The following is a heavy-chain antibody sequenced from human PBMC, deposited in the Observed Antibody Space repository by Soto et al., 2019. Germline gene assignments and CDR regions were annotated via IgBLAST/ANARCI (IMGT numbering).Heavy chain of an antibody. CDR3: ARVASHWAWFDP. CDR2: IYYSGST. Sequence: SETLSLTCTVSGDSFNSGDYYWSWVRQPPGKGLEWIGYIYYSGSTYYNPSLKSRVTISVDTSKNQFSLELSSVTAAGTAVYFCARVASHWAWFDPWGQGTLVTVSS. V-gene: IGHV4-30-4*01. J-gene: IGHJ5*02. D-gene: IGHD7-27*01. CDR1: GDSFNSGDYY.